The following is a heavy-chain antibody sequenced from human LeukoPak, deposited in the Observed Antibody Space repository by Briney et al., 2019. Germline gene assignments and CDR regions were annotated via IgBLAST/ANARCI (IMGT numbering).Heavy chain of an antibody. Sequence: PGGSLRLSCAASGFTFNTYAMNWVRQAPGKGLEWVSAISGGGGSTYYADSVKGRFTISRDNSKNTLSLRMNSLRAEDTAVCYCAKDQQEGFFRLGVFDYWGQGTLVTVSS. CDR2: ISGGGGST. D-gene: IGHD3-3*01. J-gene: IGHJ4*02. V-gene: IGHV3-23*01. CDR3: AKDQQEGFFRLGVFDY. CDR1: GFTFNTYA.